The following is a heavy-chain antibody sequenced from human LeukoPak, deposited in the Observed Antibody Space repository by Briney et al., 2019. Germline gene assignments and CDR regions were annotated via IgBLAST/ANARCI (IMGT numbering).Heavy chain of an antibody. Sequence: PGGSLRLSCAASGFTFSSYAMSWVRQAPGKGLEWLGFIRSKAYGGTTEYAASVKGRFTISRDDSKSIAYLQMNSLKTEDTAVYYCTRVRGYSYGYADYWGQGTLVTVSS. V-gene: IGHV3-49*04. D-gene: IGHD5-18*01. J-gene: IGHJ4*02. CDR2: IRSKAYGGTT. CDR1: GFTFSSYA. CDR3: TRVRGYSYGYADY.